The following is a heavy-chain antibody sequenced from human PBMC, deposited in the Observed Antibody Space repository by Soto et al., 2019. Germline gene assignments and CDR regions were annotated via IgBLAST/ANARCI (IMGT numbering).Heavy chain of an antibody. V-gene: IGHV3-15*07. CDR2: IKGNADGGTT. Sequence: EVQLVTSGGGLVKPGGSLRLSCAASAFTVNNAWMNWVRQAPGKGLEWVGRIKGNADGGTTDYAAPVKGRFTISRDDSRNTMYLQMNSLKTEDTAIYFCSAIVVRWLCDYWGQGILVTVST. D-gene: IGHD3-22*01. CDR1: AFTVNNAW. J-gene: IGHJ4*02. CDR3: SAIVVRWLCDY.